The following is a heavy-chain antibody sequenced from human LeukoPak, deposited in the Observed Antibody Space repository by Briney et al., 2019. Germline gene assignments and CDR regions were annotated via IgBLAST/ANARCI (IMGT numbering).Heavy chain of an antibody. V-gene: IGHV4-39*01. D-gene: IGHD1-1*01. CDR2: IYYRGNT. CDR1: GASVSDSSYH. CDR3: ARHPTTPDY. Sequence: SETLSLTCTVSGASVSDSSYHWGWIRQPPERGLEWLATIYYRGNTYYNPSLKSRLTISIDTSNNQFSLKLTSVTAADTALYYCARHPTTPDYWGQGILVTVSS. J-gene: IGHJ4*02.